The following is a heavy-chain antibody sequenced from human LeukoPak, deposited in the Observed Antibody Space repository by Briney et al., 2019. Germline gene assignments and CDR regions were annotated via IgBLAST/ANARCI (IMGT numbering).Heavy chain of an antibody. CDR3: AKLLGTETTYDY. V-gene: IGHV3-7*01. J-gene: IGHJ4*02. CDR2: IRPDGTDK. Sequence: GRSLRLSCVASGFTFSSNWMSWVRQDPGKWRGWVARIRPDGTDKYYMDSVKGRFTISRDNAKNSLYQQMNSLRAEDTALYYCAKLLGTETTYDYWGQGTLVTVSS. D-gene: IGHD1-7*01. CDR1: GFTFSSNW.